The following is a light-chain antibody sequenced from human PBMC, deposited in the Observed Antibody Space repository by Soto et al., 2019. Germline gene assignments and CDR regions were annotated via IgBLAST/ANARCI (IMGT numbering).Light chain of an antibody. CDR1: SGDVGSYNL. V-gene: IGLV2-23*03. Sequence: QSALTQPASVSGSPGQSTTTSCPGTSGDVGSYNLVSWYQQHPGKAPKLMIYEGSKRPSGVSNRFSGSKSGNTASLTISGLQAEDEADYYCCSYAGSSTFYVVFGGGTKLTVL. CDR3: CSYAGSSTFYVV. J-gene: IGLJ2*01. CDR2: EGS.